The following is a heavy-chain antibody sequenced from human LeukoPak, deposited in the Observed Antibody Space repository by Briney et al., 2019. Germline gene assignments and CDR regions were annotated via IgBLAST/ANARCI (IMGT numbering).Heavy chain of an antibody. CDR1: GGSISSYY. J-gene: IGHJ4*02. CDR2: IYYSGST. V-gene: IGHV4-59*01. D-gene: IGHD5-18*01. CDR3: ARSRGYSYGVDY. Sequence: SETLSLTCTVSGGSISSYYWSWIRQPPGKGLEWIGYIYYSGSTNYNPSLKSRVTISVDKSKNQFSLKLSSVTAADTAVYYCARSRGYSYGVDYWGRGTLVTVSS.